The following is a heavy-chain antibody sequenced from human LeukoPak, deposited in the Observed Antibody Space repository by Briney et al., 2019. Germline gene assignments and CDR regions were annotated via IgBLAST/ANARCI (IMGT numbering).Heavy chain of an antibody. J-gene: IGHJ4*02. Sequence: GGSLRLSCAASGFTFSSYGMNWLRQAPGKGGEWVSYISDSSSTIYYADSVKGRLTIPRDNAKNSLYLQMNSLRAEDTAVYYCARWGATGYGDYWGQGTLVTVSS. CDR1: GFTFSSYG. CDR3: ARWGATGYGDY. V-gene: IGHV3-48*03. D-gene: IGHD3-9*01. CDR2: ISDSSSTI.